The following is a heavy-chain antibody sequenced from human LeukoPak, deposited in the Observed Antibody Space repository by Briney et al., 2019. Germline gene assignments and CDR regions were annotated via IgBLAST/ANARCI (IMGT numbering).Heavy chain of an antibody. V-gene: IGHV1-69*04. Sequence: SVKVSYKASGGTFSSYAISWVRQAPGQGREWMGRIIPILGIANYAQKFQGRVTITADKSTSTAYMELSSLRSEDTAVYYCAREDYGDPKGFDYWGQGTLVTVSS. CDR3: AREDYGDPKGFDY. CDR1: GGTFSSYA. CDR2: IIPILGIA. J-gene: IGHJ4*02. D-gene: IGHD4-17*01.